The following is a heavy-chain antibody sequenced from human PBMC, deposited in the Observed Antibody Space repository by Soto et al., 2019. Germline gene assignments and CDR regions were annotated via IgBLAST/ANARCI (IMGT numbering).Heavy chain of an antibody. J-gene: IGHJ3*02. CDR1: GCSFGNHG. CDR2: ISGSGGGT. V-gene: IGHV3-23*01. D-gene: IGHD2-15*01. Sequence: GLPLRLSCTASGCSFGNHGMHCVLQAPGKGLEWVSSISGSGGGTYYADSVKGRFTISRDNSKNTLYLQMNSLRTDGTAVYYCAKLKAALNDAFDIWGEGTMVTVSS. CDR3: AKLKAALNDAFDI.